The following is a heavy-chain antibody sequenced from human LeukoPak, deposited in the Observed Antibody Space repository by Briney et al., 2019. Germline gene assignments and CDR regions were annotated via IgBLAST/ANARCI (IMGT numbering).Heavy chain of an antibody. CDR3: ARKSGFSNKFFDS. V-gene: IGHV5-51*01. CDR1: GYRFYSHW. CDR2: VYPQDSDT. Sequence: GQPLKISCHASGYRFYSHWIVWVRQVPGKGLEWMGSVYPQDSDTTYHPSLQGHVTFSADTSTNTAYLHWRSLRTSDTAMYYCARKSGFSNKFFDSWGQGTLVSVSS. D-gene: IGHD6-13*01. J-gene: IGHJ5*01.